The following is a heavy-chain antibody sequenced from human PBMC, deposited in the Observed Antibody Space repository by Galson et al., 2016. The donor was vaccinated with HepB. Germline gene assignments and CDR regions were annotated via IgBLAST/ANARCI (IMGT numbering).Heavy chain of an antibody. Sequence: SLRLSCAASGFTFSRHGMHWVRQAPGKGLEWVAVISYDGSRKYYTDSVKGRFTISRDNSNNTLYLQMNSLRPEDTAVYYCAREGLVLPASDDIDVWGQGTTVTVSS. CDR2: ISYDGSRK. CDR3: AREGLVLPASDDIDV. D-gene: IGHD6-6*01. V-gene: IGHV3-30*03. CDR1: GFTFSRHG. J-gene: IGHJ6*02.